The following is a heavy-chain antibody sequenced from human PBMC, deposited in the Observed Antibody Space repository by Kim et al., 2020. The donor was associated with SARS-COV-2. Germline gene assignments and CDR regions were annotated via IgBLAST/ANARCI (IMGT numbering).Heavy chain of an antibody. CDR1: GFTFSNYW. V-gene: IGHV3-7*01. CDR2: IKQDGIDK. D-gene: IGHD6-19*01. CDR3: ARATFTGGWYPDYFDY. Sequence: GGSLRLSCAASGFTFSNYWMSWVRQAPGQGPEWVANIKQDGIDKYYVDSVEGRFTISRDNAKNSLYLQLNSLRAEDTAVYYCARATFTGGWYPDYFDYWG. J-gene: IGHJ4*01.